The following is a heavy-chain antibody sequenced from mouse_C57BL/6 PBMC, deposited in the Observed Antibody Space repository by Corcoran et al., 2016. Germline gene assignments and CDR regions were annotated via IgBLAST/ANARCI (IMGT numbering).Heavy chain of an antibody. CDR2: IYPGSGNT. Sequence: QVQLKQSGAELVRPGASVKLSCKASGYTFTDSYINWVKQRPGQGLEWIARIYPGSGNTYYNEKFKGKATLTAEKSSSTAYMQLSSLTSDDSAVYFCASATGTDYWYFDVWGTGTTVTVSS. J-gene: IGHJ1*03. D-gene: IGHD4-1*02. V-gene: IGHV1-76*01. CDR1: GYTFTDSY. CDR3: ASATGTDYWYFDV.